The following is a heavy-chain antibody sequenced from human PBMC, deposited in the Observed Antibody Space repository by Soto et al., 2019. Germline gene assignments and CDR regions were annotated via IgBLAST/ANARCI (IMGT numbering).Heavy chain of an antibody. CDR2: IYYSGTT. J-gene: IGHJ4*02. V-gene: IGHV4-31*03. Sequence: SETLSLTCTVSGGAISSEGYYWSWFRQLPGKCLEWIGDIYYSGTTYHNPSLRSRLTISGDASKNQFSLKLSSVTAADTALYYCARGRGYSYGPYYFDYWGQGTLVTVYS. D-gene: IGHD5-18*01. CDR3: ARGRGYSYGPYYFDY. CDR1: GGAISSEGYY.